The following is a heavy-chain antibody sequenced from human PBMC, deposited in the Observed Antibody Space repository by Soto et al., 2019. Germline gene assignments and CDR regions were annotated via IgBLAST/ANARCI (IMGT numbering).Heavy chain of an antibody. CDR3: AKVGTSDSSGLKWFDP. CDR1: GFTFSSYA. CDR2: ISGSGGST. Sequence: EVQLLESGGGLVQPGGSLRLSCAASGFTFSSYAMSWVRQAPGKGLEWVSAISGSGGSTYYADSVKGRFTISRDNSKNTLYLQMNGRRAEDTAVYYCAKVGTSDSSGLKWFDPWGQGTLVTVSS. D-gene: IGHD3-22*01. J-gene: IGHJ5*02. V-gene: IGHV3-23*01.